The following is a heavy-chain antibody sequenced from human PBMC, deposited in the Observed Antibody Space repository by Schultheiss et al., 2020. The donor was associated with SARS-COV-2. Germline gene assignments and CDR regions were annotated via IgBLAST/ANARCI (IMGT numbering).Heavy chain of an antibody. CDR2: IYYSGST. J-gene: IGHJ4*02. CDR1: GGSISSGGYY. CDR3: ARGQTGHMPFDY. Sequence: SETLSLTCTVSGGSISSGGYYWSWIRQHPGKGLEWIGYIYYSGSTYYNPSLTSRVTISVDTSKNQFSLKLSSVTAADTAVYYCARGQTGHMPFDYWGQGTLVTVSS. D-gene: IGHD7-27*01. V-gene: IGHV4-31*03.